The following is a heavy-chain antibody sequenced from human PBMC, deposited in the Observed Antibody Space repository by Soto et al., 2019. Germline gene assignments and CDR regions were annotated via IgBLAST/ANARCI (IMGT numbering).Heavy chain of an antibody. CDR1: GFTFSDYY. CDR3: ASQADYFDY. CDR2: ISSNGSSK. V-gene: IGHV3-11*04. Sequence: GSLRLSCAASGFTFSDYYMSWIRQAPGKGLEWVADISSNGSSKYYADSVKGRFTISRDNSKNTLYLQMNSLRAEDTAVYYCASQADYFDYWGQGTLVTVSS. J-gene: IGHJ4*02.